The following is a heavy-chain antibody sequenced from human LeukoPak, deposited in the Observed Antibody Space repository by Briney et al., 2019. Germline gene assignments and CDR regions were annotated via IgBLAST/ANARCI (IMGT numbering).Heavy chain of an antibody. CDR3: ARPNYDFWSGYMYYFDY. V-gene: IGHV4-34*01. CDR2: INHSGST. D-gene: IGHD3-3*01. Sequence: SETLSLTCAVYGGSFSGYYWSWIRQPPGKGLEWIGEINHSGSTNYNPSLKSRVTISVDTSKNQFSLKLSSVTAADTAVYYCARPNYDFWSGYMYYFDYWGQGTLATVSS. CDR1: GGSFSGYY. J-gene: IGHJ4*02.